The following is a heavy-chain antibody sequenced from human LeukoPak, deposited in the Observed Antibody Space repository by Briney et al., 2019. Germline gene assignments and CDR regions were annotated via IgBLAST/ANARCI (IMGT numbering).Heavy chain of an antibody. J-gene: IGHJ6*02. CDR3: ARVSGYSYGSYYYYYYGMDV. CDR2: IYSGGST. Sequence: PGGSLRLSCAASGFTVSSNYMSWVRQAPGKGLEWVSVIYSGGSTYYADSVKGRFTITRHNSKNTLYLQMNSLRAEDTAVYYCARVSGYSYGSYYYYYYGMDVLGHGTTVTVSS. CDR1: GFTVSSNY. V-gene: IGHV3-53*04. D-gene: IGHD5-18*01.